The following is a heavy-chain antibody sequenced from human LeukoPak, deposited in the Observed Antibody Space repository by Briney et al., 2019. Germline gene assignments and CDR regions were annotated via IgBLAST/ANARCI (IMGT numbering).Heavy chain of an antibody. J-gene: IGHJ5*02. CDR3: AIYSSSWGDNWFDP. CDR2: ISGSGGST. D-gene: IGHD6-13*01. V-gene: IGHV3-23*01. Sequence: GGSLRLSCAASGFTFSSYAMSWVRQAPGKGLEWVSAISGSGGSTYYADSVKGRFTISRDNSKNTLYLQMNSLRAEDTAVYYCAIYSSSWGDNWFDPWGQGTLVTVSS. CDR1: GFTFSSYA.